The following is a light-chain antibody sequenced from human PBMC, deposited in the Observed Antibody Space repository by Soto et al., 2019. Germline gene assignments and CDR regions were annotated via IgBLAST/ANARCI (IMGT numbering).Light chain of an antibody. V-gene: IGLV1-47*02. CDR3: AAWDDSLRAWV. CDR2: GSD. CDR1: SSNIGRNY. Sequence: QPVLTQPPSASGTPGQRISISCSGSSSNIGRNYVYWYHQVPGAAPKLLIYGSDQRPSGVPDRFSGSKSGTSASLAISELRSEDEADYHCAAWDDSLRAWVFGGGTKLTVL. J-gene: IGLJ3*02.